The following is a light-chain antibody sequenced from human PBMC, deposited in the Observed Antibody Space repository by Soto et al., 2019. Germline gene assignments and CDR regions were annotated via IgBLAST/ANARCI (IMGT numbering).Light chain of an antibody. CDR2: DAS. CDR1: QRVSSY. Sequence: IVLTQSPATLSLSPGERAPLSCRARQRVSSYLAWYQQKPGQAPRLLIYDASNRATGIPARFSGSGSGTDFTLTISSLQSEDFAVYYCQQRSSWPLTFGGGTKVDIK. CDR3: QQRSSWPLT. J-gene: IGKJ4*01. V-gene: IGKV3-11*01.